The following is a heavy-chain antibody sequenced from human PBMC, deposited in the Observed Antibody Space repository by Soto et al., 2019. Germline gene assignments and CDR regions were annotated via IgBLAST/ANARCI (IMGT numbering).Heavy chain of an antibody. J-gene: IGHJ5*02. CDR2: MNPNSGNT. CDR1: GYTFTHYD. D-gene: IGHD6-6*01. V-gene: IGHV1-8*01. Sequence: QVQLVQSGAEVKKPGASVKVSCKASGYTFTHYDINWVRQAPGQGLEWMGWMNPNSGNTGYAQKFQGRVTMTRDTSINAVFLELSSLRSEGTAVYYCAREGLEYSSASWFDLWGQGTLVTVSS. CDR3: AREGLEYSSASWFDL.